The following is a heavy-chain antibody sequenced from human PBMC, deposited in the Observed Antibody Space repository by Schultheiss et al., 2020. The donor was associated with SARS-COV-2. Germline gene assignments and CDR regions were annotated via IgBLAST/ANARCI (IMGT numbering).Heavy chain of an antibody. Sequence: SETLSLTCTVSGGSISSYYWSWIRQPPGKGLEWIGSIYYSGSTNYNPSLKSRVTISVDTSKNQFSLKLSSVTAADTAVYYCARAGSIAARLYGMDVWGQGTTVTVSS. CDR1: GGSISSYY. J-gene: IGHJ6*02. CDR2: IYYSGST. V-gene: IGHV4-59*12. D-gene: IGHD6-6*01. CDR3: ARAGSIAARLYGMDV.